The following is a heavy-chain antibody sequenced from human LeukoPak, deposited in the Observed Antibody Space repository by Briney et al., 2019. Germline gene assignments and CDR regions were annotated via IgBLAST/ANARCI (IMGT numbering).Heavy chain of an antibody. D-gene: IGHD3-22*01. CDR1: GGSISSYY. CDR2: IYYSGST. Sequence: SETLSLTCTVSGGSISSYYWSWIRQPPGKGLEWIGYIYYSGSTNYNPPLKSRVTISVDTSKNQFSLKLSSVTAADTAVYYCARTYYYDSSGYLFDYWGQGTLVTVSS. V-gene: IGHV4-59*01. J-gene: IGHJ4*02. CDR3: ARTYYYDSSGYLFDY.